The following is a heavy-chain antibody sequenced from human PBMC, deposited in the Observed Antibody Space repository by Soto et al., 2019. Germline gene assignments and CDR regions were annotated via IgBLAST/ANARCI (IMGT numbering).Heavy chain of an antibody. CDR1: GFTLRSYG. J-gene: IGHJ4*02. D-gene: IGHD2-15*01. CDR2: ISSFGNYI. CDR3: ARGVPFFYCSGGYCYPEDYFDY. Sequence: GGSLRLSCAASGFTLRSYGMHWVRQAPGKGLEWVSYISSFGNYINYADSVKGRFTIARDNAKNSLDLQMNSLRAEDTAVYYCARGVPFFYCSGGYCYPEDYFDYWGQGNMVTVSS. V-gene: IGHV3-21*06.